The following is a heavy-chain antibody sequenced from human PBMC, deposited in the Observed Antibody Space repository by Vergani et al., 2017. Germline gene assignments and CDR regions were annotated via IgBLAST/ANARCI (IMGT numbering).Heavy chain of an antibody. J-gene: IGHJ6*03. CDR2: ISSSGSTI. Sequence: QVQLVESGGGLVKPGGSLRLSCAASGFTFSDYYMSWIRQAPGKGLAWVSYISSSGSTIYYADSVKGRFTISRDNAKNSMYLQRNSLRAEDTAVYYCARDSAYQLQFLGRSSMDVWGKGTTVTVSS. D-gene: IGHD2-2*01. CDR1: GFTFSDYY. V-gene: IGHV3-11*01. CDR3: ARDSAYQLQFLGRSSMDV.